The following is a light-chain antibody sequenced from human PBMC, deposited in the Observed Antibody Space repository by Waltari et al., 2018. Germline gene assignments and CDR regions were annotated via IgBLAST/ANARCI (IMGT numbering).Light chain of an antibody. J-gene: IGLJ3*02. CDR2: DAN. CDR1: TGRVTSTHW. CDR3: LLTYSGRRV. V-gene: IGLV7-46*01. Sequence: QAVVTQEPSVTVSPGGTVTLTCGSSTGRVTSTHWSYWFQQKAGQAPRTLIYDANMKHSWTPARFSGSLLGGKAALTLSGALPEDEADYYCLLTYSGRRVFGGGTKVTVL.